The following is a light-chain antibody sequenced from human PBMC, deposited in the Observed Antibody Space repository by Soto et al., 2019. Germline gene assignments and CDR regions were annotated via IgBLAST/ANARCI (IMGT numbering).Light chain of an antibody. J-gene: IGLJ2*01. CDR1: STDVGSHDL. Sequence: QSALAQPASVSGSPGQSITISCTGISTDVGSHDLVSWYKHPPGKAPKLIIYEGSKRPSGVSNRFSGSKSGNTASLTISWLQAEDEADYYCCSYAGSSALLFGGGTKPPS. CDR2: EGS. V-gene: IGLV2-23*01. CDR3: CSYAGSSALL.